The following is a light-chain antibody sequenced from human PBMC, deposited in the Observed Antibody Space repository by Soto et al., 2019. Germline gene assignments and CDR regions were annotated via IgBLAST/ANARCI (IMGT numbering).Light chain of an antibody. J-gene: IGLJ1*01. Sequence: QSALTQPASVSGSPGQSITISCTGASSDVGGYNYVSWYQHHPGKAPKLMIYDVSNRHTGVSYRFSGSKSGNTASLTISGLQAEDEADYYCSSYTSSSTRVFGTGTKLTVL. CDR3: SSYTSSSTRV. CDR1: SSDVGGYNY. CDR2: DVS. V-gene: IGLV2-14*03.